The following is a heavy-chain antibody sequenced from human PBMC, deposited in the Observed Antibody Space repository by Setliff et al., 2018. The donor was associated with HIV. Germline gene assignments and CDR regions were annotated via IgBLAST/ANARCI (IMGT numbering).Heavy chain of an antibody. J-gene: IGHJ3*02. CDR1: GYSISSDYY. D-gene: IGHD3-10*01. CDR2: FSPRGRT. CDR3: ASTTSGVSGSYPAHAFDI. Sequence: TSETLSLTCAVSGYSISSDYYWGWIRQPPGKWLEWIGSFSPRGRTYQNGSLKSRVTISVDRSRNQFSLKLTSVTAADTAIYFCASTTSGVSGSYPAHAFDIWGQGTMVTVSS. V-gene: IGHV4-38-2*01.